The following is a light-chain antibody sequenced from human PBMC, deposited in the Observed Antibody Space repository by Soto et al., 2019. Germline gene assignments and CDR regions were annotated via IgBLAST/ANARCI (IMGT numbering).Light chain of an antibody. CDR3: QQYNSFSRT. CDR1: QGISSC. CDR2: AAS. Sequence: DIHMTQYKSSVSASVGDRVTITCRASQGISSCLAWYQQKPGKAPKLLIYAASSLQSGVPSRFSGSGSGTEFTLTISSLQPDDFATYYCQQYNSFSRTFGQGTKVDI. V-gene: IGKV1-12*01. J-gene: IGKJ1*01.